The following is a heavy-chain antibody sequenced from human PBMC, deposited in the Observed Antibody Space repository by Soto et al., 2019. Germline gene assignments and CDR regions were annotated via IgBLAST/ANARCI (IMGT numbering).Heavy chain of an antibody. V-gene: IGHV1-8*01. Sequence: QVQLVQSGAEVKKPGASVKVSCKASGYTFTSYDINWVRQATGQGLEWMGWMNPNSGNTGYAQKFQGRVTMTRNTSISTAYMELSSLRSEDTAVYYCARWELRSYYYYYGMDVWGQGTTVTVSS. CDR1: GYTFTSYD. D-gene: IGHD1-26*01. CDR3: ARWELRSYYYYYGMDV. CDR2: MNPNSGNT. J-gene: IGHJ6*02.